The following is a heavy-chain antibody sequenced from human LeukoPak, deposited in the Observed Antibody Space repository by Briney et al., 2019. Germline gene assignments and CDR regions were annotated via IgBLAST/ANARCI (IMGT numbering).Heavy chain of an antibody. D-gene: IGHD1-1*01. CDR1: GFTFSSYS. V-gene: IGHV3-21*01. CDR3: ASLNDLDY. J-gene: IGHJ4*02. Sequence: SGGSLRLSCAASGFTFSSYSMNWVRQAPGKGLEWVSSISSSSSYIYYADSVKGRFTISRDNAKNSLYLQMNSLRAEDTAVYHCASLNDLDYWGQGTLVTVSS. CDR2: ISSSSSYI.